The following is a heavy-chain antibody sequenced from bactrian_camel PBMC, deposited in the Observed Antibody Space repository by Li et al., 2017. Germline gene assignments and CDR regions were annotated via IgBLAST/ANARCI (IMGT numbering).Heavy chain of an antibody. CDR1: GLSLDNNY. D-gene: IGHD6*01. CDR3: AADVRNAGTCGLGAGRPYEH. V-gene: IGHV3S53*01. Sequence: HVQLVESGGGSVQTGGSLTLSCTVSGLSLDNNYMGWFRQVPGEQREGVACIDVYGSTRFLDAVKGRFTISKDNAKNTLYLQMNSLKPEDTATYYCAADVRNAGTCGLGAGRPYEHWGQGTQVTVS. CDR2: IDVYGST. J-gene: IGHJ4*01.